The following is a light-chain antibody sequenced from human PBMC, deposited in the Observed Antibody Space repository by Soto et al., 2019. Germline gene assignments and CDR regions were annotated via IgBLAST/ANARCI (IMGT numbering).Light chain of an antibody. J-gene: IGKJ5*01. Sequence: ENVLTQSPGTLSLSPGKRASLSCRASQTVSSYLTWYQQRPGQAPRLLISGASRRATGIPDRFSGSGSGTDFTLTISRLELEDFALYYCQQYGTSPITFGQGTRLEIK. CDR3: QQYGTSPIT. CDR1: QTVSSY. V-gene: IGKV3-20*01. CDR2: GAS.